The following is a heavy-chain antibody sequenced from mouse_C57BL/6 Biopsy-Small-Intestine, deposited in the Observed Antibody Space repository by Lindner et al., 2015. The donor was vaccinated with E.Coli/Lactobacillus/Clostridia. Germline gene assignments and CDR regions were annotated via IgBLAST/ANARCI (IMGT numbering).Heavy chain of an antibody. CDR3: TALYRAAHGDFDY. CDR2: IVVGSVGSDNT. J-gene: IGHJ4*01. V-gene: IGHV1-84*02. CDR1: GFNFPNLA. D-gene: IGHD3-1*01. Sequence: SVKVSCKVSGFNFPNLAVQWVRQTRGQRLEWMGWIVVGSVGSDNTNYAQKFHQRLIFTRDMATNTVYMELSSLTSEDTAVYYCTALYRAAHGDFDYWGQGTLVTVSS.